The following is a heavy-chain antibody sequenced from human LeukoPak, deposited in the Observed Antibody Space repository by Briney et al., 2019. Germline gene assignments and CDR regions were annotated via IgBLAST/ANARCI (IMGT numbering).Heavy chain of an antibody. CDR1: GYTFTSYY. D-gene: IGHD1-26*01. Sequence: ASVKVSCKGSGYTFTSYYMHWVRQAPGQGLEWMGIINPSGGSTSYAQKFQGRVTITADKSTSTAYMELSSLRSEDTAVYYCARGGSDTNFDYWGQGTLVTVSS. V-gene: IGHV1-46*01. J-gene: IGHJ4*02. CDR2: INPSGGST. CDR3: ARGGSDTNFDY.